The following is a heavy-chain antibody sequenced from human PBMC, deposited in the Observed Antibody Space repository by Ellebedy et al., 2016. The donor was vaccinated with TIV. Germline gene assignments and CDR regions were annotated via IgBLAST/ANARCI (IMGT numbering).Heavy chain of an antibody. CDR3: AASENPKRFDN. V-gene: IGHV3-11*01. D-gene: IGHD1-1*01. CDR2: IDKSGHTI. J-gene: IGHJ4*02. Sequence: LSLTCAASGFTFNDYYMSWIRQAPGKGLEWLSYIDKSGHTIYYADSVRGRFTISRDDAKKSLYLQMSGLRPEDTAPYYCAASENPKRFDNWGQGTLVTVSS. CDR1: GFTFNDYY.